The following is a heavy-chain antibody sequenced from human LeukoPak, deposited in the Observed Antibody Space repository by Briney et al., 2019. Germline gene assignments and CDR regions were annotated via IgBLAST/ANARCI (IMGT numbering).Heavy chain of an antibody. CDR2: IKHDGSEE. CDR3: ARDLRGYPY. D-gene: IGHD3-22*01. CDR1: GFTFSSYW. Sequence: GGSLRLSCAASGFTFSSYWMTWVRQAPGKGLEWVANIKHDGSEEDYVGSVKGRFTISRDNAKNSLYLQMTSLRAEDTAVYYCARDLRGYPYWGQGTLVTVSS. V-gene: IGHV3-7*01. J-gene: IGHJ1*01.